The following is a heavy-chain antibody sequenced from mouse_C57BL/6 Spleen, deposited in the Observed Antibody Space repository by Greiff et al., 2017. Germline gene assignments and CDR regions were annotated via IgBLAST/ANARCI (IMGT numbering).Heavy chain of an antibody. CDR1: GFTFTDYY. CDR2: IRNKANGYTT. Sequence: DVMLVESGGGLVQPGGSLSLSCAASGFTFTDYYMSWVRQPPGKALEWLGFIRNKANGYTTEYSASVKGRFTISRDNSQSILYLQMNALRAEDSATYYCARSPYGSSPFDYWGQGTTLTVSS. CDR3: ARSPYGSSPFDY. V-gene: IGHV7-3*01. D-gene: IGHD1-1*01. J-gene: IGHJ2*01.